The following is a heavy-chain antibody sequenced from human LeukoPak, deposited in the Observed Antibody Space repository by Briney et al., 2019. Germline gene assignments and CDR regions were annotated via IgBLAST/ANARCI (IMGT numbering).Heavy chain of an antibody. V-gene: IGHV3-23*01. J-gene: IGHJ3*02. D-gene: IGHD1-14*01. CDR2: ISGSGGST. Sequence: GVLRLSCAASGFTFSSFGMSWVRQIPGKGLEWVSAISGSGGSTFYADSVKGRFTVSRDNSKNTLYLEMNSLRAEDTAVYYCAKIRYVPGCFDIWGQGTMVTVSS. CDR3: AKIRYVPGCFDI. CDR1: GFTFSSFG.